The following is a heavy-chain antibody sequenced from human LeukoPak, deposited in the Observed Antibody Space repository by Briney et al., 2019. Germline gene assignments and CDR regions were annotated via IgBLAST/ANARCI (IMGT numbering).Heavy chain of an antibody. CDR2: INSDGSST. CDR3: ARDIWALDYFDY. J-gene: IGHJ4*02. CDR1: GFTFNSYW. V-gene: IGHV3-74*01. D-gene: IGHD7-27*01. Sequence: PGGSLRLSGAASGFTFNSYWMHWVRHAPGKGLVWVSRINSDGSSTSYADSVKGRFTISRDNAKNTLYLQMNSLRAEDTAVYYCARDIWALDYFDYWGQGTLATVSS.